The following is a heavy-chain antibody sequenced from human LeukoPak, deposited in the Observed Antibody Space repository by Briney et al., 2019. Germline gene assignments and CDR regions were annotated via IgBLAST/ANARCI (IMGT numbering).Heavy chain of an antibody. CDR1: GGTFSSYA. J-gene: IGHJ6*03. V-gene: IGHV1-69*05. Sequence: ASVKVSCKASGGTFSSYAISWVRQAPGQGLEWMGGIIPIFGTANYAQKFQGRVTITTDESTSTAYMELSSLRSEDTAVYYCARSLSSVGFGVVWGYYYYMDVWGKGTTVTVSS. CDR3: ARSLSSVGFGVVWGYYYYMDV. CDR2: IIPIFGTA. D-gene: IGHD3-3*01.